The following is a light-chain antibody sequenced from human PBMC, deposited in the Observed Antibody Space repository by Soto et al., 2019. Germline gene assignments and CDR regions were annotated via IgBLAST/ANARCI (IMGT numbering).Light chain of an antibody. CDR1: QSISSW. CDR3: QRYNSSPWT. CDR2: KAS. J-gene: IGKJ1*01. V-gene: IGKV1-5*03. Sequence: DIQMTQSPSTLSASVGDRVTITCRASQSISSWLAWYQQKPGKAPKLLIYKASSLESGVPSRFSGSGSGKEFTLTISSLQPDDFATYYCQRYNSSPWTFGQGTKVEIK.